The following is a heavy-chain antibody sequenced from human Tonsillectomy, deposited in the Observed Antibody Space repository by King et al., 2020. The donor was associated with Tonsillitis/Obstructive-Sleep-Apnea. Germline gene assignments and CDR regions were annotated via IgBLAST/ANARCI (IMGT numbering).Heavy chain of an antibody. CDR3: ARGPSTLHNDYGDSVEVGPYYYSGLDV. CDR1: GFTFSGFG. Sequence: VQLVESGGGMVQPGKSLRLSCAASGFTFSGFGMHWVRQAPGKGLEWVAVIWDGGSDKNYADSVKGRFTISRDNSRNTLDLQMSSLSAEDTAVYYCARGPSTLHNDYGDSVEVGPYYYSGLDVWGQGTTVTVSS. J-gene: IGHJ6*02. V-gene: IGHV3-33*01. D-gene: IGHD4-17*01. CDR2: IWDGGSDK.